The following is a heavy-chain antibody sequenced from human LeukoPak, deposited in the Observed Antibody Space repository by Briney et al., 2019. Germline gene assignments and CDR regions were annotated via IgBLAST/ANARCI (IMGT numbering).Heavy chain of an antibody. CDR1: GFTFSNYG. CDR3: ASGFKYYYDSSGYYLPYYFDY. Sequence: GGSLRLSCAASGFTFSNYGMNWVRQAPGKGLEWVSSVSSSGSYIYYADSVKGRFTISRDNAKNSLYLQMNSLRAEDTAVYYCASGFKYYYDSSGYYLPYYFDYWGQGTLVTVSS. V-gene: IGHV3-21*01. J-gene: IGHJ4*02. D-gene: IGHD3-22*01. CDR2: VSSSGSYI.